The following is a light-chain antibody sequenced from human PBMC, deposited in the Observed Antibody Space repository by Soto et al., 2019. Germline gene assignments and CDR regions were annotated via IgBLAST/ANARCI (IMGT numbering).Light chain of an antibody. V-gene: IGKV1-39*01. CDR2: VES. Sequence: DVQVTQSPSSLSASVGDRVTITCRASQNINNYLNWYQQKPGKAPKLLISVESNLQSGVPSRFSGRGSGTEFTLTISSLQPEDFATYYCQQSYTTPLTVGGGTKVDSK. CDR3: QQSYTTPLT. CDR1: QNINNY. J-gene: IGKJ4*01.